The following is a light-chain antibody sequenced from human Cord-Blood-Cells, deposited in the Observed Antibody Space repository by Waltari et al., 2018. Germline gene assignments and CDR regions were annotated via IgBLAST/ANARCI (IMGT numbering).Light chain of an antibody. CDR2: EGS. CDR3: CSYAGSSNVV. Sequence: QSALTQPASVSGSPGQSITISCTGTSSDVGSYNLVSWYQQHPGKAPKLMIYEGSKRPSGVSNRFSGSKSGNTDSLTISGLQAEDEADDYCCSYAGSSNVVFGGVTKLTVL. CDR1: SSDVGSYNL. V-gene: IGLV2-23*01. J-gene: IGLJ2*01.